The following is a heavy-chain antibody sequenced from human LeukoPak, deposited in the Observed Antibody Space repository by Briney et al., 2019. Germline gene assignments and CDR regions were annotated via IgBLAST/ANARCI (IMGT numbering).Heavy chain of an antibody. J-gene: IGHJ3*02. V-gene: IGHV4-4*02. Sequence: PSETLSLTCAVSGASITSIWWSWVRQSPGKGLEWIGEIHHSASPNYNTSLKSRVTLSLDKSQNQFSLKVTSVTAADTAMYYCANGGVIQLWPYAFDIWGQGTMVTVSS. CDR2: IHHSASP. CDR1: GASITSIW. D-gene: IGHD5-18*01. CDR3: ANGGVIQLWPYAFDI.